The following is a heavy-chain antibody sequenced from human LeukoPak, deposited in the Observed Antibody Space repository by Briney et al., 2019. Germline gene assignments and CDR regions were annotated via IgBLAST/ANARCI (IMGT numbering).Heavy chain of an antibody. V-gene: IGHV1-69*05. D-gene: IGHD5-24*01. CDR2: IIPIFTTA. CDR1: GGTFSSSA. Sequence: ASVKVSCNTSGGTFSSSAISWVRQAPGQGLEWMGGIIPIFTTAIYAQKFQDRVTITTDESTSTAYVEVSSLRSEDTAVYYCARGYRDGYNLDAFDIWGQGTMVTVSS. CDR3: ARGYRDGYNLDAFDI. J-gene: IGHJ3*02.